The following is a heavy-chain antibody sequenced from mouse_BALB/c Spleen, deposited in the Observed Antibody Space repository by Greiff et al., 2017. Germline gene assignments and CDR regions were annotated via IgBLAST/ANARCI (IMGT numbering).Heavy chain of an antibody. CDR1: GFTFSSYA. Sequence: EVQGVESGGGLVKPGGSLKLSCAASGFTFSSYAMSWVRQTPEKRLEWVASISSGGSTYYPDSVKGRFTISRDNARNILYLQMSSLRSEDTAMYYCARGAYGNFAWFAYWGQGTLVTVSA. J-gene: IGHJ3*01. D-gene: IGHD2-1*01. V-gene: IGHV5-6-5*01. CDR2: ISSGGST. CDR3: ARGAYGNFAWFAY.